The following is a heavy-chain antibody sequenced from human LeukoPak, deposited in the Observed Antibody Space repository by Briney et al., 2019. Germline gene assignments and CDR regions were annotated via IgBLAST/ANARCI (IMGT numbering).Heavy chain of an antibody. Sequence: GGSLRLSCGASGFIFSDHYMDWVRQAPGQGLEWVGRIRNKANSYITEYAASVRGRFTISRDDSKNSLYLQMNSLKTEDTAVYYCGRGRYSGSYFDYWGQGTLVTVSS. CDR2: IRNKANSYIT. J-gene: IGHJ4*02. CDR1: GFIFSDHY. D-gene: IGHD1-26*01. CDR3: GRGRYSGSYFDY. V-gene: IGHV3-72*01.